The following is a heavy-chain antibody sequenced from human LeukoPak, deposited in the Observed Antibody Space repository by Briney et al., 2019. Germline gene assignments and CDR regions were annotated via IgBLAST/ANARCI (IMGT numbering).Heavy chain of an antibody. CDR3: ARDCSGGRCYGALDT. D-gene: IGHD2-15*01. J-gene: IGHJ3*02. V-gene: IGHV4-59*11. CDR1: GGSISSHY. Sequence: PSETLSLTCTVSGGSISSHYWSWIRQPPGKGLEWIGYIYYSGSTNYNPSLKSRVPISVDTSKNQFSLKLSSVTAADTAVYYCARDCSGGRCYGALDTWGQGTMVTVSS. CDR2: IYYSGST.